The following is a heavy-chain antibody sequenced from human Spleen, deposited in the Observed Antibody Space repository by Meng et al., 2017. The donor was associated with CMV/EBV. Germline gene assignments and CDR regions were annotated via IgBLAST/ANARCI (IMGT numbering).Heavy chain of an antibody. CDR1: GFIFGNYA. CDR2: FHTGGGST. J-gene: IGHJ4*02. V-gene: IGHV3-23*03. Sequence: GGSLRLSCAGSGFIFGNYAMSWVRQAPGKGLEWVAVFHTGGGSTYYADSVKGRFTISRDNSKNTLYLQMNSLRAEDTAVYYCARDQTGYYDSSGYYFDYWGQGTLVTVSS. CDR3: ARDQTGYYDSSGYYFDY. D-gene: IGHD3-22*01.